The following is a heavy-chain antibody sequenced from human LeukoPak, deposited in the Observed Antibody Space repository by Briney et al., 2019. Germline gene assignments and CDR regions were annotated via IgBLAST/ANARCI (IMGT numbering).Heavy chain of an antibody. D-gene: IGHD3-16*01. J-gene: IGHJ4*02. Sequence: SLRLSCAASGFTFXXYGMHWVRQAPGKGLEWVAVIWYDGSNKYYADSVKGRFTISRDNSKNTLYLQMNSLRAEDTAVYYCARDGGSQFDYWGQGTLVTVSS. CDR1: GFTFXXYG. V-gene: IGHV3-33*01. CDR2: IWYDGSNK. CDR3: ARDGGSQFDY.